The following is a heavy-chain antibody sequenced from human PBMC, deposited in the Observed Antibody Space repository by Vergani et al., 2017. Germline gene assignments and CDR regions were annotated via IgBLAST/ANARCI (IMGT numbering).Heavy chain of an antibody. CDR3: ARVIGYCSSTSCYLDY. Sequence: EVQLLESGGGLVQPGGSLRLSCAASGFTFSSYWMSWVRQAPGKGLEWVANIKQDGSEKYYVDSVKGRFTISRDNAKNSLYLQMNSLRAEDTAVYYCARVIGYCSSTSCYLDYWGQGTLVTVSS. V-gene: IGHV3-7*04. J-gene: IGHJ4*02. D-gene: IGHD2-2*01. CDR1: GFTFSSYW. CDR2: IKQDGSEK.